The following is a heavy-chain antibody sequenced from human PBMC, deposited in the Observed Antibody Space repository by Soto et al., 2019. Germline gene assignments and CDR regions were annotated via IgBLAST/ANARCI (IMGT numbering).Heavy chain of an antibody. D-gene: IGHD2-15*01. Sequence: QVQLQQWGAGLLKPSETLSLTCAVYGGSFSGYYWSWIRQPPGKGLEWIGEINHSGSTNYNPSLTSRVTISVDTSKNQFSLKLSSVTAADTAVYYCARGLAEWAVVAASWGGWYGMDVWGQGTTVTVSS. J-gene: IGHJ6*02. CDR2: INHSGST. V-gene: IGHV4-34*01. CDR1: GGSFSGYY. CDR3: ARGLAEWAVVAASWGGWYGMDV.